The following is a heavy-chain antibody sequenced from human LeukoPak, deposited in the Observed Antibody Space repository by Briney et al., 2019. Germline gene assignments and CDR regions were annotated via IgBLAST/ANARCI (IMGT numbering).Heavy chain of an antibody. V-gene: IGHV3-9*01. CDR2: ISWNSGSI. J-gene: IGHJ4*02. CDR1: GFTFDDYA. D-gene: IGHD3-10*01. Sequence: PGRPLRLSCAASGFTFDDYAMHWVRQAPGKGLEWVSGISWNSGSIGYADSVKGRFTISRDNAKNSLYLQMNSLRAEDTALYYCAKDSYGSGSYYIGYWGQGTLVTVSS. CDR3: AKDSYGSGSYYIGY.